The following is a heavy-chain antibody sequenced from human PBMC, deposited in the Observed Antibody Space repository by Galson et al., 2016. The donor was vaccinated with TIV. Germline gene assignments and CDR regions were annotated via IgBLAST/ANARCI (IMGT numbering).Heavy chain of an antibody. V-gene: IGHV1-69*04. D-gene: IGHD2-21*01. J-gene: IGHJ5*02. CDR3: ARALQDWWGSPDWFDP. CDR2: IIPILGLT. Sequence: SVKVSCKASGYSFNSHAVSWVRQAPGQGLEWMGRIIPILGLTNYPQKFQGRVTITADESTTTAYMELSSLRSEDTAVYYCARALQDWWGSPDWFDPWGQGTLVTVSS. CDR1: GYSFNSHA.